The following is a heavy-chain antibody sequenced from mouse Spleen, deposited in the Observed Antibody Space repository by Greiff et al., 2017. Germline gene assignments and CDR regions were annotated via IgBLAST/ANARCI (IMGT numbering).Heavy chain of an antibody. J-gene: IGHJ4*01. CDR3: ARIGCAYALDY. CDR2: ISSGSSTI. Sequence: EVKVVESGGGLVQPGGSLKLSCAASGFTFSDYAMHWVRQAPEKGLEWVAYISSGSSTIYYADTVKGRFIISRDNAKNTLVLQMTSLKSEDTAIYYWARIGCAYALDYWGQGTSVTVSA. V-gene: IGHV5-17*03. D-gene: IGHD3-1*01. CDR1: GFTFSDYA.